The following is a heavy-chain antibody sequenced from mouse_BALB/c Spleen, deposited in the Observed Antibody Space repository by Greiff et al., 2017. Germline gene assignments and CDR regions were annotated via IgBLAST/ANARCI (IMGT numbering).Heavy chain of an antibody. V-gene: IGHV1-87*01. CDR3: ARGDHYYAMDY. CDR2: IYPGDGDT. J-gene: IGHJ4*01. Sequence: QVQLKQSGAELARPGASVKLSCKASGYTFTSYWMQWVKQRPGQGLEWIGAIYPGDGDTRYTQKFKGKATLTADKSSSTAYMQLSSLASEDSAVYYCARGDHYYAMDYWGQGTSVTVSS. D-gene: IGHD3-3*01. CDR1: GYTFTSYW.